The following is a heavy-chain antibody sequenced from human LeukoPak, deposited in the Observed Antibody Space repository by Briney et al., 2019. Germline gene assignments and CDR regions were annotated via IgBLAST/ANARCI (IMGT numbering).Heavy chain of an antibody. D-gene: IGHD4-17*01. V-gene: IGHV4-34*01. CDR1: GGSFSGYY. J-gene: IGHJ4*02. CDR3: AKDGRTVTSHLDY. CDR2: INHSGST. Sequence: SETLSLTCAVYGGSFSGYYWSWIRQPPGKGLEWIGEINHSGSTNYNPSLKSRVTISVDTSKNQFSLKLSSVTAADTAVYYCAKDGRTVTSHLDYWGQGTLVTVSS.